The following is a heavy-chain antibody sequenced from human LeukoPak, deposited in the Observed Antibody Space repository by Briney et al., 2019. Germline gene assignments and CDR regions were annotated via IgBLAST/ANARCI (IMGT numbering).Heavy chain of an antibody. CDR1: GGSFSGYY. J-gene: IGHJ5*02. CDR3: ARAGGYCSSTSCYLGSWFDP. CDR2: INHSGST. V-gene: IGHV4-34*01. D-gene: IGHD2-2*01. Sequence: SETLSLTCAVYGGSFSGYYWSWIRQPPGKGLEWIGEINHSGSTNYNPSLKSRVTISVDTSKNQFSLKLSSVTAADTAVYYCARAGGYCSSTSCYLGSWFDPWGQGTLVTVSS.